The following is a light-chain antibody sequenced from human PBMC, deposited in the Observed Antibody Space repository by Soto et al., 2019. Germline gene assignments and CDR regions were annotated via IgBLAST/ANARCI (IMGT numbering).Light chain of an antibody. CDR3: NSYSGGDSGV. CDR1: SSDVGAYNY. CDR2: EVS. J-gene: IGLJ3*02. V-gene: IGLV2-14*01. Sequence: QSALTQPASVSGSPGQSVTISCTGTSSDVGAYNYVSWYQQYPGKAPKLLIYEVSNRPSGASNRFSGSKSGNTASLTISGLQAADEADYYCNSYSGGDSGVFGGGTQVTVL.